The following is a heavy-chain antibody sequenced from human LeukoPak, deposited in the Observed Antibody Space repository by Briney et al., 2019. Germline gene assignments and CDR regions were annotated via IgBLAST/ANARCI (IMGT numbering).Heavy chain of an antibody. J-gene: IGHJ5*02. V-gene: IGHV3-15*01. CDR3: ARDPTDDYGDYGWFDP. CDR2: IKSKTDGRTT. Sequence: PGGSLRLSCAASGFTFSNAWMSWVRQAPGKGLEWVGRIKSKTDGRTTDYAAPVKGRFTISRDDSKNTLYLQMNSLRAEDTAVYYCARDPTDDYGDYGWFDPWGQGTLVTVSS. CDR1: GFTFSNAW. D-gene: IGHD4-17*01.